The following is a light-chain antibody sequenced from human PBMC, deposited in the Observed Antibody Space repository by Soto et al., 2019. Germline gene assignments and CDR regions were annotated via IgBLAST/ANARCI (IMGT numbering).Light chain of an antibody. J-gene: IGKJ5*01. CDR1: QSISSY. V-gene: IGKV1-39*02. CDR2: AAS. CDR3: QYHGISLIT. Sequence: DRVTITCRASQSISSYLNWYQQKPGKAPKLLIYAASSLQSWVPSRFSGSESGTDFTLTISSLEPEDFALFYCQYHGISLIT.